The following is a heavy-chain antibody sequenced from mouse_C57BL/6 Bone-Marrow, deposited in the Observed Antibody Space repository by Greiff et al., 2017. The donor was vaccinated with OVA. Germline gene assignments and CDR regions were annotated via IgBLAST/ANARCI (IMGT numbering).Heavy chain of an antibody. CDR3: ARAPYYYGSSPYYYAMDY. CDR2: INPGSGGT. D-gene: IGHD1-1*01. Sequence: VQLQQSGAELVRPGTSVKVSCKASGYAFTNYLIEWVKQRPGQGLEWIGVINPGSGGTNYNEKFKGKATLTADKSSSTAYMQLSSLTSEASAVYFCARAPYYYGSSPYYYAMDYWGQGTSVTVSS. CDR1: GYAFTNYL. J-gene: IGHJ4*01. V-gene: IGHV1-54*01.